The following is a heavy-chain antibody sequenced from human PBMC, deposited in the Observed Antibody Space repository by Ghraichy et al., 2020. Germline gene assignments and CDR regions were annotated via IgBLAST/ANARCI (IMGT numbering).Heavy chain of an antibody. D-gene: IGHD3-16*01. CDR3: ARLDAWGYYYYYGMDV. CDR2: INHSGST. V-gene: IGHV4-34*01. CDR1: GGSFSGYY. Sequence: SETLSLTCAVYGGSFSGYYWSWIRQPPGKGLEWIGEINHSGSTNYNPSLKSRVTISVDTSKNQFSLKLSSVTAADTAVYYCARLDAWGYYYYYGMDVWGQGTTVTVSS. J-gene: IGHJ6*02.